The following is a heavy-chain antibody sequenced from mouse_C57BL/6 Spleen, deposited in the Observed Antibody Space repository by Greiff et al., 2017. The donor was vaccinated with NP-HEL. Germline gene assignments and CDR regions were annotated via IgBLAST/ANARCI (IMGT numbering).Heavy chain of an antibody. CDR1: GFSLTSYG. CDR3: AREEAFAY. V-gene: IGHV2-2*01. CDR2: IWSGGST. J-gene: IGHJ3*01. Sequence: QVQLKESGPGLVQPSQSLSITCTVSGFSLTSYGVHWVRQSPGKGLEWLGVIWSGGSTDYNAAFISRLSISKDNSKSQVFFKMNSLQADDTAIYYCAREEAFAYWGQGTLVTVSA.